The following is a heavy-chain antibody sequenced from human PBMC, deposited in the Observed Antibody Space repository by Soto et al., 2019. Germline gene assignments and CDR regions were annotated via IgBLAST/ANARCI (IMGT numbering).Heavy chain of an antibody. D-gene: IGHD4-17*01. CDR3: ARDTDYGDYEVSRFDY. CDR2: ISSSSSYI. Sequence: SGGSLRLSCAASGFTFSSYSMNWVRQAPGKGLEWVSSISSSSSYIYYADSVKGRFTISRDNAKNSLYLQMNSLRAEDTAVYYCARDTDYGDYEVSRFDYWGQGT. J-gene: IGHJ4*02. V-gene: IGHV3-21*01. CDR1: GFTFSSYS.